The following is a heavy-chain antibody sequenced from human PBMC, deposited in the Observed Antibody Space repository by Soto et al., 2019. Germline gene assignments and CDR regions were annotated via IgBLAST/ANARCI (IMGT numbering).Heavy chain of an antibody. Sequence: PSETLSLTCTVSGGSISSYFWSWIRQTPGKGLEWIGYIYYTGMTNYNPSLKSRVTISIDTSKNQFSLKVSSVTAADTAVYYCARGLNYVVYWGQGTLVTVSS. J-gene: IGHJ4*02. CDR3: ARGLNYVVY. CDR1: GGSISSYF. D-gene: IGHD3-16*01. CDR2: IYYTGMT. V-gene: IGHV4-59*12.